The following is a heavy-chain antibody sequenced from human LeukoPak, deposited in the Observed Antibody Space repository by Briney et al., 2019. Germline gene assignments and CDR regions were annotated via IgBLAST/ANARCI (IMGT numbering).Heavy chain of an antibody. CDR2: VSYDGSNK. D-gene: IGHD6-13*01. J-gene: IGHJ3*01. CDR3: AKDDAYSSSWYALDV. Sequence: PGGSLRLSCAASGFTFSDYGMHWVRQAPGKGLEWVAVVSYDGSNKYYADSVKGRFTISRDNSKNTLSLQMSSLRAEDTAVYYCAKDDAYSSSWYALDVWGQGTMVTVSS. CDR1: GFTFSDYG. V-gene: IGHV3-30*18.